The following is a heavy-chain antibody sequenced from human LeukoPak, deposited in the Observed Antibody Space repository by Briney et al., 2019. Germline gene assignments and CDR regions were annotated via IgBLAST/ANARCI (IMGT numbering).Heavy chain of an antibody. CDR2: ISSSSSYI. CDR1: GFTFSSYS. Sequence: GGSLRLSCAASGFTFSSYSMNWVRQAPGKGLEWVSSISSSSSYIYYADSVKGRFTISRDNAKNSLYLQMNNLRAEDTAVYYCARESLQGAFDIWGQGTMVTVSS. J-gene: IGHJ3*02. CDR3: ARESLQGAFDI. V-gene: IGHV3-21*01.